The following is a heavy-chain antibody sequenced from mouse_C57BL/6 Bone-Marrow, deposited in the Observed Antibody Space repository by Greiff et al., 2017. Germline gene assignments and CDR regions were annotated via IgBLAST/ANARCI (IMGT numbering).Heavy chain of an antibody. V-gene: IGHV5-6*01. Sequence: EVKLVESGGDLVKPGGSLKLSCAASGFTFSSYGMSWVRQTPDKRLEWVATISSGSSYTYYPDSVKGRFTISRDNAKNTLYLQMSSLKSEDTAMYYCASLGFSYAMDYWGQGTSVTVSS. J-gene: IGHJ4*01. D-gene: IGHD4-1*01. CDR3: ASLGFSYAMDY. CDR1: GFTFSSYG. CDR2: ISSGSSYT.